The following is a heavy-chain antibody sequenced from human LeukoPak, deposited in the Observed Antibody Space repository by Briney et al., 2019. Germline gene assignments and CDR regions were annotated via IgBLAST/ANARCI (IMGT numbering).Heavy chain of an antibody. CDR3: AKSNGYGLVDI. D-gene: IGHD3-10*01. CDR1: GGSFSGYY. CDR2: INHSGST. Sequence: SETLPLTCAVYGGSFSGYYWSWVRQPPGKGLEWIGEINHSGSTNYNPSLKSRVTTSVDTSKNQFSLKLNSVTAADTAVYYCAKSNGYGLVDIWGQGTMVTVSS. V-gene: IGHV4-34*01. J-gene: IGHJ3*02.